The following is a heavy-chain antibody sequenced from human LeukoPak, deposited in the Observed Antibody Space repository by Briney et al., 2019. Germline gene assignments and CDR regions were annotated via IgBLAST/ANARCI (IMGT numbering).Heavy chain of an antibody. V-gene: IGHV4-4*07. CDR2: IYTSGST. D-gene: IGHD3-9*01. CDR1: GGSISSYY. J-gene: IGHJ3*02. CDR3: ARVARDFDWLLTTPGSAFDI. Sequence: PSETLSLTCTVSGGSISSYYWSWIRQPAGKGLEWIGRIYTSGSTNYNPSLKSRVTVSVDTSKNQFSLKLSSVTAADTAVYYCARVARDFDWLLTTPGSAFDIWGQGTMVTVSS.